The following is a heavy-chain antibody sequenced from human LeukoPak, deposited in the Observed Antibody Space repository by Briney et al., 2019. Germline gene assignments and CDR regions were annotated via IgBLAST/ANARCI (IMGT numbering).Heavy chain of an antibody. CDR1: GFTFSDYY. Sequence: GGSLRLSCAASGFTFSDYYMSWIRQAPGKGLEWVSYISSSGSTIYYADSVKGRFTISRDNAKNSLYLQMNSLRAEDTAVYYCAGGPYCSSTSCYYGMDVWGQGTTVTVSS. V-gene: IGHV3-11*01. J-gene: IGHJ6*02. CDR3: AGGPYCSSTSCYYGMDV. D-gene: IGHD2-2*01. CDR2: ISSSGSTI.